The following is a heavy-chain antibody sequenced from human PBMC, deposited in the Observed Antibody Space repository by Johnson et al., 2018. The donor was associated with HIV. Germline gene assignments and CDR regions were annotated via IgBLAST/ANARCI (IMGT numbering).Heavy chain of an antibody. Sequence: VQMVESGGGLIQPGGSLRLSCAASGFTVSSNYMSWVRQAPGKGLEWVSVIYSGGSTYYADSVKGRFTISRDNSKNTLYLQMNSLRAEDTAVYYCAKEKPGYCGGDGDSDEAVDIWGQGTMVTFSS. D-gene: IGHD2-21*01. CDR2: IYSGGST. V-gene: IGHV3-53*01. CDR1: GFTVSSNY. CDR3: AKEKPGYCGGDGDSDEAVDI. J-gene: IGHJ3*02.